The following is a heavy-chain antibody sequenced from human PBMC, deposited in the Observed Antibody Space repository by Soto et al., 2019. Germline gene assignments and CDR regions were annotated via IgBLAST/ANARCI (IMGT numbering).Heavy chain of an antibody. CDR2: LHYSGSD. J-gene: IGHJ4*02. CDR3: ARSGHSFAGAV. Sequence: SETLSLTCTFSGASMSDYYWSWIRQSPGKGLEHIGYLHYSGSDNYNPSLKSRVTLSMDRSKNQFSLRLSSVTAADTAIYYCARSGHSFAGAVWGQGILVTVS. V-gene: IGHV4-59*01. D-gene: IGHD3-16*01. CDR1: GASMSDYY.